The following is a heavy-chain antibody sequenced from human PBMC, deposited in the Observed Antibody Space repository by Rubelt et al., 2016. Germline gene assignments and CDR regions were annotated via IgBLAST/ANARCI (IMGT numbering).Heavy chain of an antibody. V-gene: IGHV4-34*01. CDR3: ARGDVWSGYYGRYGMDV. J-gene: IGHJ6*02. CDR1: GGSFRGYY. D-gene: IGHD3-3*01. Sequence: QVQLQQWGAGLLKPSETLSLTCAVYGGSFRGYYWSRIRQPPGKGLEWIGEINHSGSTNYNPSLKNRVTISVDTSKNQFSRGLGSVTAADTAVYYCARGDVWSGYYGRYGMDVWGQGTTVTVSS. CDR2: INHSGST.